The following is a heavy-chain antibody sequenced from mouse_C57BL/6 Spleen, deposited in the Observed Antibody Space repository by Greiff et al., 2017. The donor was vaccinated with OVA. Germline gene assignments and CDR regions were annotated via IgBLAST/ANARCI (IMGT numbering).Heavy chain of an antibody. J-gene: IGHJ3*01. V-gene: IGHV14-4*01. CDR1: GFNIKDDY. CDR2: IDPENGDT. CDR3: TGSFAY. Sequence: EVKLMESGAELVRPGASVKLSCTASGFNIKDDYMHWVKQRPEQGLEWIGWIDPENGDTEYASKFQGKATITADTSSNTAYLQLSSLTSEDTAVYYCTGSFAYWGQGTLVTVSA.